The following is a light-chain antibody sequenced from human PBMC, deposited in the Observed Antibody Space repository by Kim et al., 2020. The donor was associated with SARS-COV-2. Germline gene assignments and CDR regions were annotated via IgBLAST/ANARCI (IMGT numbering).Light chain of an antibody. J-gene: IGLJ1*01. V-gene: IGLV3-1*01. Sequence: VSQGQTASITCSGDKLGDKYASWYQQKPGQSPVVVIFRDNRRPSGIPERFSGSNSGNTATLTISGTQAMDEADYYCQAWDSSIYVFGTGTKVTVL. CDR3: QAWDSSIYV. CDR1: KLGDKY. CDR2: RDN.